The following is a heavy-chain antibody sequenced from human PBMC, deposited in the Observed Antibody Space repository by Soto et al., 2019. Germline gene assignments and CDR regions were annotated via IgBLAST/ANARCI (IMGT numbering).Heavy chain of an antibody. CDR3: ARGLKGYSYGLNWFDP. CDR1: GGSFSGYY. D-gene: IGHD5-18*01. CDR2: INHSGST. V-gene: IGHV4-34*01. Sequence: SETLSLTCAVYGGSFSGYYWSWIRQPPGKGLEWIGEINHSGSTNYNPSLKSRVTISVDTSKNQFSLKLSSVTAADTAVYYCARGLKGYSYGLNWFDPWGQGTLVTVSS. J-gene: IGHJ5*02.